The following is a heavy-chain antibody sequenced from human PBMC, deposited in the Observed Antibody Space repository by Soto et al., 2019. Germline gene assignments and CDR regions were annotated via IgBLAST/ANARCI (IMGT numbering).Heavy chain of an antibody. CDR1: GFTFSSYW. J-gene: IGHJ1*01. CDR3: ARGAYDYIWGSYRYIEYFQH. CDR2: IKQDGSEK. D-gene: IGHD3-16*02. Sequence: GGSLRLSCAASGFTFSSYWMSWVRQAPGKGLEWVANIKQDGSEKYYVDSVKGRFTISRDNAKNSLYLQMNSLRAEDTAVYYCARGAYDYIWGSYRYIEYFQHWGQGTLVTVSS. V-gene: IGHV3-7*01.